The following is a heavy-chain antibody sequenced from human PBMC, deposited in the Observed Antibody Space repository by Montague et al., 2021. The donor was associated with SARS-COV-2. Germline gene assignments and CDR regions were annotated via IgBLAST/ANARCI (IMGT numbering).Heavy chain of an antibody. D-gene: IGHD2-15*01. V-gene: IGHV4-61*01. CDR3: ARGHCSGGFCYSGVAFDV. J-gene: IGHJ3*01. CDR2: IHDSGTT. CDR1: GASINIGTYY. Sequence: SETLSLTCTVSGASINIGTYYWTWIRQSPGKPLEWVGYIHDSGTTNYNPSLKSRVTILEDTSRNQFSLNLNSVTAADTAVYYCARGHCSGGFCYSGVAFDVWGQGTMVTVS.